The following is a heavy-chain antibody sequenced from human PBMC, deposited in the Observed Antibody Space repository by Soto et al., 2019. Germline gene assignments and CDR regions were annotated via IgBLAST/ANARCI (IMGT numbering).Heavy chain of an antibody. Sequence: SVKVSCKASGGTFSSYAISWVRQAPGQGLEWMGGIIPIFGTANYAQKFQGRVTITADESTSTAYMELSSLRSEDTAVYYCASYQPNGYYQYYFDYWGQGTLVTVSS. V-gene: IGHV1-69*13. D-gene: IGHD3-22*01. CDR3: ASYQPNGYYQYYFDY. CDR2: IIPIFGTA. J-gene: IGHJ4*02. CDR1: GGTFSSYA.